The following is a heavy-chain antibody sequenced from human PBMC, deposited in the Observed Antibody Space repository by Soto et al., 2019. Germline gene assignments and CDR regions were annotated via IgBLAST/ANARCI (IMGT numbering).Heavy chain of an antibody. CDR3: ARDGVVVVAATPYDWFDP. J-gene: IGHJ5*02. CDR1: GYTFTSYA. Sequence: QVQLVQSGAEVKKPGASVKVSCKASGYTFTSYAMHWVRQAPGQRLEWMGWINAGNGNTKYSQKFQGRVTISRDTSASTDYMELSSLRSEDTAVYYCARDGVVVVAATPYDWFDPWGQGTLVTVSS. D-gene: IGHD2-15*01. V-gene: IGHV1-3*01. CDR2: INAGNGNT.